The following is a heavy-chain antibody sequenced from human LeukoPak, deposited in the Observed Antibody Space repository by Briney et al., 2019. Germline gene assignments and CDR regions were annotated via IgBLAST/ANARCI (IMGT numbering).Heavy chain of an antibody. D-gene: IGHD3-10*01. CDR2: LYHDGGT. Sequence: PGGSLRLSCAASGFTVSSNYMSWVRQATGKGLEYVSVLYHDGGTYSADSVKGRFTISRDNSKNTLYLQMNSLRVEDTAVYYCVHGWASYGSGSSEFFDYWGQGSLVTVSS. V-gene: IGHV3-53*01. CDR1: GFTVSSNY. CDR3: VHGWASYGSGSSEFFDY. J-gene: IGHJ4*02.